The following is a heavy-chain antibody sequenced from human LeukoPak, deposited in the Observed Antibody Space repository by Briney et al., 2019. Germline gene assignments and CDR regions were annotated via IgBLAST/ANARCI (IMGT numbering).Heavy chain of an antibody. CDR1: GYSFTSYW. Sequence: GESLKISCKGSGYSFTSYWIGWVRQMPGKGLEWMGIIYPGDSDTRYSPSFQGQVTISAGKSISTAYLQWSSLKASDTAMYYCARLPILSIAVAGTDYYFDYWGQGTLVTVSS. J-gene: IGHJ4*02. CDR2: IYPGDSDT. D-gene: IGHD6-19*01. V-gene: IGHV5-51*01. CDR3: ARLPILSIAVAGTDYYFDY.